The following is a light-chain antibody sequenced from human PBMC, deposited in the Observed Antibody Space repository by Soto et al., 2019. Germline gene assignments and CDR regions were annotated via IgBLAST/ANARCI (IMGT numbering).Light chain of an antibody. V-gene: IGKV3-11*01. CDR3: QPRYTRPLT. Sequence: MVLTQSPSSLALAPGGRATVFCMASQTIRGLLAWYQQTPGQPPKLLIYHTSNRPTGIPARFSGSGSGTDFTLTISGLEPAEVGADYCQPRYTRPLTLGQGTQLEIK. CDR1: QTIRGL. CDR2: HTS. J-gene: IGKJ5*01.